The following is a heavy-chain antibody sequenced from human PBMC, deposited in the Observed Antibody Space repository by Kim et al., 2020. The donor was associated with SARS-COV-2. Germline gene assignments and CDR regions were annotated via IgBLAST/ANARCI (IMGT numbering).Heavy chain of an antibody. CDR2: INHSGST. CDR3: ARGRYSSSWYGPYNCFDP. D-gene: IGHD6-13*01. Sequence: SETLSLTCAVYGGSFSGYYWSWIRQPPGKGLEWIGEINHSGSTNYNPSLKSRVTISVDTSKNQFSLKLSSVTAADTAVYYCARGRYSSSWYGPYNCFDPWGQGTLVTVSS. J-gene: IGHJ5*02. V-gene: IGHV4-34*01. CDR1: GGSFSGYY.